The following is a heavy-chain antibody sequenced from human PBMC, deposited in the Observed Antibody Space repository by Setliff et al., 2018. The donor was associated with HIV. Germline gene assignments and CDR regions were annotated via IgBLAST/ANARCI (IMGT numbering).Heavy chain of an antibody. CDR1: GFTFSRYE. Sequence: GGSLRLSCAASGFTFSRYEMSWVRQAPGKGLEWVSYISSSGGTIYYADSVKGRFTISRDNAKNTLYLQMNSLRVEDTAVYYCARDRPHSWFDPWGQGTLVTVSS. J-gene: IGHJ5*02. CDR2: ISSSGGTI. V-gene: IGHV3-48*03. CDR3: ARDRPHSWFDP.